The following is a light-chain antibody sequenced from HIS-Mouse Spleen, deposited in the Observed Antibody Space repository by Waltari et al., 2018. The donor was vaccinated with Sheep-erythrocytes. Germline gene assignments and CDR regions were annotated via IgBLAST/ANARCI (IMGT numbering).Light chain of an antibody. CDR3: QSADSSGTYRV. J-gene: IGLJ2*01. CDR1: ALPKQY. Sequence: SYELTQPPSVSVSPGQTARITCSGDALPKQYAYWYQQKPGQAPVLVIYKDSGRPSGIPGRFSVSSSGTTVTLTISGVQAEDEADYYCQSADSSGTYRVFGGGTKLTVL. V-gene: IGLV3-25*03. CDR2: KDS.